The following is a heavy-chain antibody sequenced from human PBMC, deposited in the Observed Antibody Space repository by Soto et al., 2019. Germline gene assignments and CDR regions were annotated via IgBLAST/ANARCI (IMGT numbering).Heavy chain of an antibody. V-gene: IGHV3-23*01. CDR1: RFTFSSYS. CDR3: AKLSRNIKNRFDP. Sequence: EVQLLESGGGLVQPGGSLRLYCAVSRFTFSSYSFSWVRPPPGKGLEWIARISVSGANTHYADSVKGRFTVSRDNSKNTLYLQMNNLRAEDTAVYYCAKLSRNIKNRFDPWGQGTLVTVSS. J-gene: IGHJ5*02. CDR2: ISVSGANT.